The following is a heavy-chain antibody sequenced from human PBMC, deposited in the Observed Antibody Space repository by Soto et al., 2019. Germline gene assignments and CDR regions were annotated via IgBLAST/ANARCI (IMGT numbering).Heavy chain of an antibody. CDR3: ARDRAAGGY. D-gene: IGHD6-13*01. J-gene: IGHJ4*02. Sequence: GSLRLSCAASGFSFSNYEMNWVRQAPGKGLEWVAYISSGGDTIHYADSVRGRFTVSRDNARNSLSLQMNTLRVEDTALYYCARDRAAGGYWGQGTLVTVSS. V-gene: IGHV3-48*03. CDR2: ISSGGDTI. CDR1: GFSFSNYE.